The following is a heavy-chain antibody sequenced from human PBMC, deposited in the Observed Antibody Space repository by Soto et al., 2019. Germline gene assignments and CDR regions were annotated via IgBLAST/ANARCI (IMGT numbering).Heavy chain of an antibody. CDR3: ARDLYCSGGSCYSGWFDP. CDR2: INPNSGGT. J-gene: IGHJ5*02. D-gene: IGHD2-15*01. V-gene: IGHV1-2*04. Sequence: GSSVKVSCKASGYTFTGYYMHWVRQAPGQGLEWMGWINPNSGGTNYAQKFQGWVTMTRDTSISTAYMELSRLRSDDTAVYYCARDLYCSGGSCYSGWFDPWGQGTLVTVSS. CDR1: GYTFTGYY.